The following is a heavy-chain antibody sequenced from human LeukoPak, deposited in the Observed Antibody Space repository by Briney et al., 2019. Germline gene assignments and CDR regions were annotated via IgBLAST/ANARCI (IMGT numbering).Heavy chain of an antibody. CDR3: ARDGSSWSHDY. V-gene: IGHV1-2*02. J-gene: IGHJ4*02. Sequence: ASVKVSCKASGYTFTNYYIHWLRQAPGQGLDWMGCIHSNSGATNYAQKFQGRFTMTTDTSITTAYMELTRLTSDDTAVYYCARDGSSWSHDYWGQGTLVTVSS. CDR1: GYTFTNYY. D-gene: IGHD6-13*01. CDR2: IHSNSGAT.